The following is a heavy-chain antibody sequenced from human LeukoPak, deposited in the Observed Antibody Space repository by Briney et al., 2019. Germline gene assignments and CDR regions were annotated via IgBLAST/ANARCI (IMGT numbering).Heavy chain of an antibody. J-gene: IGHJ4*02. V-gene: IGHV3-23*01. CDR3: AKALSGSYYFDF. Sequence: GGSLRLSCAASGFTVSSNYMSWVRQAPGKGLEWVSTVSGSGGSTYYADSVKGRFTISRDNSKNTLYLQMNSLRAEDTAVYYCAKALSGSYYFDFWGQGTLVTVSS. CDR2: VSGSGGST. CDR1: GFTVSSNY. D-gene: IGHD1-26*01.